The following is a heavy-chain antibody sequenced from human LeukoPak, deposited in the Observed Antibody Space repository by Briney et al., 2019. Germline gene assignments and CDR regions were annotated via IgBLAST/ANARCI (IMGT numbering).Heavy chain of an antibody. Sequence: GGSLRLSCAASGFTFSDYYMSWIRQAPGKGLEWVSYISSSGSTIYYADSVKGRFTISRDNAKNSLYLQMNSLRAEDTAVYYCASAVVPAANFDYWGQGTLVTVSS. CDR1: GFTFSDYY. CDR2: ISSSGSTI. D-gene: IGHD2-2*01. J-gene: IGHJ4*02. V-gene: IGHV3-11*04. CDR3: ASAVVPAANFDY.